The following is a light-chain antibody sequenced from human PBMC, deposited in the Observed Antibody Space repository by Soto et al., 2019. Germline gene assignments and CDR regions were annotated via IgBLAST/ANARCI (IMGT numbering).Light chain of an antibody. CDR2: GAS. Sequence: DVRMTQSPASLSASVGDTITITCRASRTINTYLNWFQQKPGEPPRLLIYGASTLHDGVPSRFSGSGSGADFTLTISGLQPEDFASYHCQQTYSDISFGGGTRLEI. J-gene: IGKJ5*01. CDR1: RTINTY. V-gene: IGKV1-39*01. CDR3: QQTYSDIS.